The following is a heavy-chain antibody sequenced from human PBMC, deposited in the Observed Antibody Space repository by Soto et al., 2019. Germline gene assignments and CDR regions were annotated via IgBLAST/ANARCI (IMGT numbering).Heavy chain of an antibody. D-gene: IGHD6-19*01. CDR1: GGSISSYY. V-gene: IGHV4-59*01. Sequence: PSETLSLTCTVSGGSISSYYWSWIRQPPGKGLEWIGYIYYSGSTNYNPSLKSRVTISVDTSKNQFSLKLSSVTAADTAVYYCARERNEVVPGSPHRYFNYCGQGSLVTGSS. CDR2: IYYSGST. CDR3: ARERNEVVPGSPHRYFNY. J-gene: IGHJ4*02.